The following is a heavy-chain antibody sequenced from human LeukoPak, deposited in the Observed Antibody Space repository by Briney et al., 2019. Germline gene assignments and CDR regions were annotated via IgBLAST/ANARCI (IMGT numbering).Heavy chain of an antibody. D-gene: IGHD3-22*01. CDR2: TYYRSKWFN. V-gene: IGHV6-1*01. CDR3: AREANAEMIPLGLDY. Sequence: SQTLSLTCVISGDSVSSNSATWNWIRQSPSRGLEWLGRTYYRSKWFNDYSLSVKSRITINPDTSKNQFSLLLNSVTPEDTAVYYCAREANAEMIPLGLDYWGQGTLVTVSS. CDR1: GDSVSSNSAT. J-gene: IGHJ4*02.